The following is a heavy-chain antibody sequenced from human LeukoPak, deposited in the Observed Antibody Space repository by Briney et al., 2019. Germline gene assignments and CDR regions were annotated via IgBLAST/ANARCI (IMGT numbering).Heavy chain of an antibody. CDR1: GFDFSSYE. CDR3: ARENYGTDDFDY. D-gene: IGHD3-16*01. J-gene: IGHJ4*02. V-gene: IGHV3-48*03. CDR2: ISSSGVAI. Sequence: GGSLRLSCAASGFDFSSYEMNWVRQAPGKGLEWVSYISSSGVAISYADSLKGRFSISRDNAENSLYLQMNSLRADGTAVYYCARENYGTDDFDYWGQGTLVTVSS.